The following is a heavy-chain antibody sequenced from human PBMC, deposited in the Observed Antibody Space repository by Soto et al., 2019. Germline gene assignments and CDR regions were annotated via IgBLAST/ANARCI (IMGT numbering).Heavy chain of an antibody. J-gene: IGHJ4*02. V-gene: IGHV3-33*01. CDR1: GFTFSSYG. CDR2: IWYDGSNK. Sequence: PGGSLRLSCAASGFTFSSYGMHWVRQAPGKGLEWVAIIWYDGSNKYYADSVKGRFTISRDNSKNTLYLQMNSLRAEDTAVYYCAREGIVGATTFDYWGQGTLVTVSS. CDR3: AREGIVGATTFDY. D-gene: IGHD1-26*01.